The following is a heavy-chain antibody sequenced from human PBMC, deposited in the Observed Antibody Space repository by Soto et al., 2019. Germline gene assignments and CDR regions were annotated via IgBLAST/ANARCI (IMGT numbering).Heavy chain of an antibody. V-gene: IGHV3-23*01. D-gene: IGHD3-22*01. CDR3: AKDGQNYYYDSSGYYNVNFDY. J-gene: IGHJ4*02. CDR2: ISGSGCTT. Sequence: GGSLRLSCEASGFSFSNYAMSWVRQAPGKGLEWVSAISGSGCTTYYADSLKGRFTISRDNSKNPVYLQMNSLRAEDTAVYYCAKDGQNYYYDSSGYYNVNFDYWGQGTLVTVSS. CDR1: GFSFSNYA.